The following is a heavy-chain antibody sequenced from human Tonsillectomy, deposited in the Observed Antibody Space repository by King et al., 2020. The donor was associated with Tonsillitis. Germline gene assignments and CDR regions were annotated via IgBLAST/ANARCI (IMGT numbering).Heavy chain of an antibody. Sequence: LQLQESGPGLVKPSETLSLTCTVSGGPISSYYWSWIRRPPGKGLEWIGYIYYIGNTNDNPSLNSRVTISVDTSKNQFSLKLTSVTAADTAVYYCARSNSYSFSMAFDYWGQGTGVTVSS. J-gene: IGHJ4*02. CDR2: IYYIGNT. V-gene: IGHV4-59*01. CDR1: GGPISSYY. D-gene: IGHD3-10*01. CDR3: ARSNSYSFSMAFDY.